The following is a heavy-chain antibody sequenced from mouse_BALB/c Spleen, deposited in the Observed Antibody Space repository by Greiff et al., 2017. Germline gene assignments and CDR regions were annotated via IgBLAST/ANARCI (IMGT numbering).Heavy chain of an antibody. V-gene: IGHV5-17*02. CDR3: ARFLSDAMDY. CDR2: ISSGSSTI. J-gene: IGHJ4*01. Sequence: EVQRVESGGGLVQPGGSRKLSCAASGFTFSSFGMHWVRQAPEKGLEWVAYISSGSSTIYYADTVKGRFTISRDNPKNTLFLQMTSLRSEDTAMYYCARFLSDAMDYWGQGTSVTVSS. CDR1: GFTFSSFG.